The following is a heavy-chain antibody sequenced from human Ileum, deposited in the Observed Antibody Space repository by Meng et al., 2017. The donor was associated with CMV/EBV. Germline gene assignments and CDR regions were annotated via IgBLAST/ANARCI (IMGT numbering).Heavy chain of an antibody. D-gene: IGHD1-14*01. V-gene: IGHV3-74*01. CDR3: ARENNGPEEY. Sequence: LCCAASGFGFRYYLMHWVRQAPGKGLVWVSRINSDGTFTKYADSVKGRCTISRDNAKNMLYLEINSLRAEDTAVYYCARENNGPEEYWGQGTLVTVSS. J-gene: IGHJ4*01. CDR2: INSDGTFT. CDR1: GFGFRYYL.